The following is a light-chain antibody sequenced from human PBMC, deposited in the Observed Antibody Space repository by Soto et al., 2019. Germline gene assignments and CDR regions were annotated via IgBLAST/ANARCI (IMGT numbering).Light chain of an antibody. J-gene: IGKJ4*01. CDR2: GAS. CDR1: ETVPSSY. V-gene: IGKV3-20*01. Sequence: EIVLTQSPGTLSLSAGESATLSCRASETVPSSYLAWFQRRPSQAPRLLIYGASNRATGVPDRFSGSGSGAEFSLTINGLEPEDFAVYICQQYGNSPLTFGGGTRIEIK. CDR3: QQYGNSPLT.